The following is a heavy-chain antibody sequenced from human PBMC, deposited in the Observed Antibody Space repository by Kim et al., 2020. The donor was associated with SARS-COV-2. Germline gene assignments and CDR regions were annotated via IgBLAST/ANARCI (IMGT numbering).Heavy chain of an antibody. V-gene: IGHV3-23*01. CDR2: ISGSGGST. CDR1: GFTFSSYA. D-gene: IGHD6-13*01. CDR3: AKDPSIAAAGTSDFDL. J-gene: IGHJ2*01. Sequence: GGSLRLSCAASGFTFSSYAMSWVRQAPGKGLEWVSAISGSGGSTYYADSVKGRFTISRDNSKNTLYLQMNSLRAEDTAVYYCAKDPSIAAAGTSDFDLWGRGTLVTVSS.